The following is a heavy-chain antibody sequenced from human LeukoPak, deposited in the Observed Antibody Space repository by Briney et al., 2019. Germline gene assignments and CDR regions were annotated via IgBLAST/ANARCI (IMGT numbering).Heavy chain of an antibody. CDR1: GYSFTSYW. D-gene: IGHD1-26*01. J-gene: IGHJ4*02. Sequence: GESLKISRKGSGYSFTSYWIGWVRQMPGKGLEWMGIIYPGDSDTRYSPSFQGQVTISADKSISTAYLQWSSLKASDTAMYYCARLSSGTDALYYFDYWGQGTLVTVSS. CDR3: ARLSSGTDALYYFDY. V-gene: IGHV5-51*01. CDR2: IYPGDSDT.